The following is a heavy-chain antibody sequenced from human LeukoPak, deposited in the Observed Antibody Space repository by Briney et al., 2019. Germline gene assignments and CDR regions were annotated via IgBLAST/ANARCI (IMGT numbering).Heavy chain of an antibody. CDR2: INPSGGST. CDR3: ARGSYSAGHDY. J-gene: IGHJ4*02. V-gene: IGHV1-46*02. CDR1: GYTFNSYY. Sequence: ASVKVSCKASGYTFNSYYIHWVRQAPGQGLEWMGVINPSGGSTNYAQKFQGRVTVTRDTSTSTVYMELSSLRSEDTAVYYCARGSYSAGHDYWGQGTLVTVSS. D-gene: IGHD1-26*01.